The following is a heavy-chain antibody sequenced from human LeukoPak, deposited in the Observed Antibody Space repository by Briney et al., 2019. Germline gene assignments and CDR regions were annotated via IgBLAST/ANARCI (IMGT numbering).Heavy chain of an antibody. J-gene: IGHJ4*02. CDR2: ISAYNGNT. Sequence: EASVKVSCKASGYTFTSYGISWVRQAPGQGLEWMGWISAYNGNTNYAQKLQGRVTMTTDTSTSTAYMELSRLRADDTAVYYCARLPAATPRYTVEDWGQGTLVTVSS. CDR1: GYTFTSYG. D-gene: IGHD2-15*01. CDR3: ARLPAATPRYTVED. V-gene: IGHV1-18*01.